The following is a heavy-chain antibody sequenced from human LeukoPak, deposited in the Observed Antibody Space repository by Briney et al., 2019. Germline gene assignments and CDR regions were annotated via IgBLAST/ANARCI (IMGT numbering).Heavy chain of an antibody. D-gene: IGHD4-17*01. CDR1: GITFSKYG. V-gene: IGHV3-23*01. Sequence: GGSLRLSCAASGITFSKYGMSWVRLAPGKGLEWVATVLGSGVPTYYAGSVQGRFTISRDNSKNTLYLQMNSLRAEDTAIYYCAKDPNGDYIGTFDIWGQGTMVIVS. CDR3: AKDPNGDYIGTFDI. J-gene: IGHJ3*02. CDR2: VLGSGVPT.